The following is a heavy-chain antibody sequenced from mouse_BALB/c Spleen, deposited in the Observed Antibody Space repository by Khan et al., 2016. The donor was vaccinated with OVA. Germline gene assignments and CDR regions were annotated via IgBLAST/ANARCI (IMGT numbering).Heavy chain of an antibody. CDR1: GYTFTSYW. V-gene: IGHV1S22*01. CDR2: IYPGSGST. Sequence: LQQPGSELVRPGASVKLSCKASGYTFTSYWMHWVKQRPGQGLEWIGDIYPGSGSTKYDEKFKSKATLTVDTSSSTAYMQLSSLTSEDSAVYYCTRWRYWFAYWGQGTLVTVSA. D-gene: IGHD2-14*01. J-gene: IGHJ3*01. CDR3: TRWRYWFAY.